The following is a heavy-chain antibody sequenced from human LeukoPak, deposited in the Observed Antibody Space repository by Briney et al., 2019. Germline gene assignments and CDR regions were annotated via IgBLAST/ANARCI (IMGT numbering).Heavy chain of an antibody. V-gene: IGHV4-34*01. Sequence: SETLSPTCAVYGVSFSGYYWSWIRQPPGKGLEWVGEINHSGSTNYNPSLKSRVTISVDTSKNQFSLKLSSVTAADTAVYYCARDGPALWDYYFDYWGQGTLVTVSS. CDR2: INHSGST. J-gene: IGHJ4*02. CDR3: ARDGPALWDYYFDY. CDR1: GVSFSGYY. D-gene: IGHD1-26*01.